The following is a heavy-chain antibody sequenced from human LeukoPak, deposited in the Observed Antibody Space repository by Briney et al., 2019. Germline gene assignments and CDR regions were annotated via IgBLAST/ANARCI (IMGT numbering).Heavy chain of an antibody. CDR3: ARGISITTPFDP. CDR2: IYYSGST. J-gene: IGHJ5*02. V-gene: IGHV4-31*03. D-gene: IGHD3-10*01. CDR1: GGSISSGGYY. Sequence: SETLSLTCTVSGGSISSGGYYWSWIRQHPGKGLEWIGYIYYSGSTYYNPSLKSRVTISVDTSKNQFSLKLSSVTAADTAVYYCARGISITTPFDPWGQGTLVTVSS.